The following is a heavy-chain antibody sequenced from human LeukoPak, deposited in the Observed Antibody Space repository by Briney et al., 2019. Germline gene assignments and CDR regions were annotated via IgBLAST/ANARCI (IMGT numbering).Heavy chain of an antibody. D-gene: IGHD3-10*01. Sequence: SQTLSLTCTVSGGSISSGDYYWSWIRQPPGKGLEWIGYIYYSGSTYYNPSLKSRVTISVDTPKNQFSLKLSSVTAADTAVYYCARDRSDYYGSGSYIDYWGQGTLVTVSS. V-gene: IGHV4-30-4*01. J-gene: IGHJ4*02. CDR1: GGSISSGDYY. CDR3: ARDRSDYYGSGSYIDY. CDR2: IYYSGST.